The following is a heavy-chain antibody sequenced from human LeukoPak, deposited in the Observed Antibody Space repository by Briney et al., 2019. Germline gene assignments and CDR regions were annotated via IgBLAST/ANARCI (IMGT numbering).Heavy chain of an antibody. Sequence: SETLSLTCTVSGGSISSYYWSWIRQPPGKGLEWIGYIYYSGSTNYNPSLKSRVTISVDTSKNQFSLKLSSVTAADTAVYYCARLDNYYGMDVWGQGTTVTVSS. V-gene: IGHV4-59*01. CDR1: GGSISSYY. CDR2: IYYSGST. J-gene: IGHJ6*02. CDR3: ARLDNYYGMDV.